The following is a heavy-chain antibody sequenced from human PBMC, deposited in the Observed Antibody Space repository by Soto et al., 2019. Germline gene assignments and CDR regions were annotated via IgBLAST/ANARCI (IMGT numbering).Heavy chain of an antibody. J-gene: IGHJ4*02. V-gene: IGHV4-59*08. CDR1: GGSVSSYY. CDR3: ARHSNRNYGLYYFDF. CDR2: IYYSGST. Sequence: PSETLSLTCTVSGGSVSSYYWXWIRQPPGKGLEWIGYIYYSGSTKYNPSLKSRVTMSVDTSNNQFSLKVSSVTAADTAVYYCARHSNRNYGLYYFDFWGLGALVTVSS. D-gene: IGHD4-4*01.